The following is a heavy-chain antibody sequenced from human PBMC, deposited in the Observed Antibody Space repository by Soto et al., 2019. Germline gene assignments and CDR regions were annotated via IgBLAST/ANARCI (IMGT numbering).Heavy chain of an antibody. Sequence: PGRSLRLSCAASGFTFSNAWMSWVRQAPGKGLEWVGRIKSKTDGGTTDYVAPVKGRFTISRDDSKNTLYLEMKSLKTEDSDVYYCTPQSNWVLRYLEYWGQGT. D-gene: IGHD7-27*01. CDR1: GFTFSNAW. V-gene: IGHV3-15*01. CDR3: TPQSNWVLRYLEY. J-gene: IGHJ4*02. CDR2: IKSKTDGGTT.